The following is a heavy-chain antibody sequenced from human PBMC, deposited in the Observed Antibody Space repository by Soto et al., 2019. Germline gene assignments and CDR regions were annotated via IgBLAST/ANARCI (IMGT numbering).Heavy chain of an antibody. J-gene: IGHJ5*02. CDR2: IYHSGST. CDR1: GGSISSGGYS. V-gene: IGHV4-30-2*01. D-gene: IGHD6-6*01. Sequence: SETLSLTCAVSGGSISSGGYSWSWIRQPPGKGLEWIGYIYHSGSTYYNPSLKSRVTISVDRSKNQFSLKMTSVTAADTAVYYGARDGGNIAGRRVWFDPWGQGTLVTVSS. CDR3: ARDGGNIAGRRVWFDP.